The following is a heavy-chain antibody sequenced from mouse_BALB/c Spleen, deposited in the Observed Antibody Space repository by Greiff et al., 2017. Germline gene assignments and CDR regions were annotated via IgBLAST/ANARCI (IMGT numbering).Heavy chain of an antibody. Sequence: LVKTGASVKISCKASGYSFTGYYMHWVKLSHGKSLEWIGYISCYNGATSYNQKFKGKATFTVDTSSSTAYMQFNSLTSEDSAVYYCARGYGNYGYFDVWGAGTTVTVSS. CDR2: ISCYNGAT. CDR1: GYSFTGYY. V-gene: IGHV1S34*01. J-gene: IGHJ1*01. CDR3: ARGYGNYGYFDV. D-gene: IGHD2-1*01.